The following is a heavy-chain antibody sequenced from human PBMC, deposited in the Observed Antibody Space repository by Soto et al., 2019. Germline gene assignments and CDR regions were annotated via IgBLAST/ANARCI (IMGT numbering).Heavy chain of an antibody. CDR2: IYYSGST. D-gene: IGHD3-16*02. Sequence: QVQLQESGPGLVKPSQTLSLTCTVSGGSISSGDYYWSWIRQPPGKGLEWIGYIYYSGSTYYNPSLKSRVTISVDTSKNQFSLKLSSVTAADTAVYYCASGIMITFGGVIGELDYWGQGTLVTVSS. CDR1: GGSISSGDYY. V-gene: IGHV4-30-4*01. CDR3: ASGIMITFGGVIGELDY. J-gene: IGHJ4*02.